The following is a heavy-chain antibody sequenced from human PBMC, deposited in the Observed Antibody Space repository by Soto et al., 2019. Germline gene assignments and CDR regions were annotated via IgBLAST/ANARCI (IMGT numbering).Heavy chain of an antibody. Sequence: QVQLVQSGAEVKKPGSSVKVSCKASGGTFSSYAISWVRQAPGQGLEWVGGIIPILGTANYAQKVQGRVTITTDESKNSDNTELSSLRSEDTAEYYGERAGRTEVSPGDAFDIWGQGTMVTVSS. CDR1: GGTFSSYA. D-gene: IGHD3-10*01. CDR3: ERAGRTEVSPGDAFDI. V-gene: IGHV1-69*05. J-gene: IGHJ3*02. CDR2: IIPILGTA.